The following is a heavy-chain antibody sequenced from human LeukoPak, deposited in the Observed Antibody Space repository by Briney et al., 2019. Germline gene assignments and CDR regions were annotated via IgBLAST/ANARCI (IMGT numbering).Heavy chain of an antibody. J-gene: IGHJ4*02. CDR3: ARDPGYYGG. CDR1: GFTFSSYS. D-gene: IGHD3-10*01. V-gene: IGHV3-48*01. CDR2: ISSSSSTI. Sequence: GGSLRLSCAASGFTFSSYSMNWVRQAPGRGLEWVSYISSSSSTIYYADSVKGRFTISRDKAKNSLYLQMNSLRAEDTAVYYCARDPGYYGGWGQGTLVTVSS.